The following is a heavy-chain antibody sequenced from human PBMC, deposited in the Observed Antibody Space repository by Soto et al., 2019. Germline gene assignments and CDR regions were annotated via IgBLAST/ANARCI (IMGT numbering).Heavy chain of an antibody. CDR1: GGTFSSYA. J-gene: IGHJ6*02. V-gene: IGHV1-69*06. CDR2: IIPIFGTA. D-gene: IGHD2-2*01. Sequence: SVKVSCKASGGTFSSYAISGVRQAPGQGLEWMGGIIPIFGTASYAQKFQGRVTITADKSTSTAYMELSSLRSEDTAVYYCARDRGDIVVVPAALVTGMDVWGQGTTVTVSS. CDR3: ARDRGDIVVVPAALVTGMDV.